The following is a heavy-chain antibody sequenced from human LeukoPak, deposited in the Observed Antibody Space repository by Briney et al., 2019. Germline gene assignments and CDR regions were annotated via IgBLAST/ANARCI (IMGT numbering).Heavy chain of an antibody. Sequence: PSETLSLTCAVFGGSFSGFHWSWIRQPPGKGLEWIGYIYHSGSTYYNPSLKSRVTISVDRSKNQFSLKLSSVTAADTAVYYCARGGVRVVVPAAYPPWFDPWGQGTLVTVSS. CDR3: ARGGVRVVVPAAYPPWFDP. D-gene: IGHD2-2*01. CDR1: GGSFSGFH. CDR2: IYHSGST. V-gene: IGHV4-34*01. J-gene: IGHJ5*02.